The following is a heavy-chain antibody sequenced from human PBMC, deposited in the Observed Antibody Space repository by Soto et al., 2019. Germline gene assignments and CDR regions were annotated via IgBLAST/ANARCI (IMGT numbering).Heavy chain of an antibody. CDR3: ARSHSYDSSRYYRAEYFQH. J-gene: IGHJ1*01. Sequence: ASEILSLTCTVSGGSISSGGYYWSWIRQHPGKGLEWIGYIYYSGSTYYNPSLKSRVTISVDTSKNQFSLKLSSVTAADTAVYYCARSHSYDSSRYYRAEYFQHWGQGTLVNVSS. V-gene: IGHV4-31*03. CDR1: GGSISSGGYY. D-gene: IGHD3-22*01. CDR2: IYYSGST.